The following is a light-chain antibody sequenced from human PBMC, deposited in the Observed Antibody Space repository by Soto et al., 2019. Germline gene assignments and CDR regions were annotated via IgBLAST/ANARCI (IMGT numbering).Light chain of an antibody. CDR3: QQANRFPLT. CDR2: GAS. V-gene: IGKV1-12*01. Sequence: DIQMTQSPSSVSASVGDRVTITCRASQGISSWLVWYQQIPGKAPKLLIYGASNLQSGVPSRFSGSGSGTDFTLTISNLHPEDCATYFCQQANRFPLTFGGGTKVEIK. J-gene: IGKJ4*01. CDR1: QGISSW.